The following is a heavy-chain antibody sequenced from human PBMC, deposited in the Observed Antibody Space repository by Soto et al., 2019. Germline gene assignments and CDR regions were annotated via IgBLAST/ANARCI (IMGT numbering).Heavy chain of an antibody. Sequence: QVQLVQSGAEVKKPGASVKVSCKASGYTFTSYYMHWVRQAPGQGLEWMGMVNPSGGTTTYAQKCQGRVTMTRDTSTSTVYMELSSLRSDDTAVYYCARDPTTITVYFFDYWGQGTLVTVSS. D-gene: IGHD4-4*01. V-gene: IGHV1-46*01. CDR3: ARDPTTITVYFFDY. CDR1: GYTFTSYY. J-gene: IGHJ4*02. CDR2: VNPSGGTT.